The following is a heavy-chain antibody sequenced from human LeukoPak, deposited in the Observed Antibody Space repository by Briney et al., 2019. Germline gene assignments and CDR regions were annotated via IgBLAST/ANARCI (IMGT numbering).Heavy chain of an antibody. V-gene: IGHV3-30*02. CDR2: IRYDGSNK. D-gene: IGHD5-18*01. CDR1: GFTFSSYG. CDR3: ARDGDTAMANFDY. J-gene: IGHJ4*02. Sequence: PGGSLRLSCAASGFTFSSYGMHWVRQAPGKGLEWVAFIRYDGSNKYYADSVKGRFTISRDNSKNTLYLQMNSLRAEDTAVYYCARDGDTAMANFDYWGQGTLVTVSS.